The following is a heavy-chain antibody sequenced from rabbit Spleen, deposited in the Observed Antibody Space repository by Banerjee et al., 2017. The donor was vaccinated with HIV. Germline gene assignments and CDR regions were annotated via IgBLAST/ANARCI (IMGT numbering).Heavy chain of an antibody. J-gene: IGHJ4*01. CDR3: AREDVGGSISL. Sequence: QSLEESGGDLVKPGASLTLTCTASGFSFSSSDYMCWVRQAPGKGLEWIGYIAPVFGITYYANWVNGRFSISRENAQNTVFLQMTSLTAADTSTYFFAREDVGGSISLWCPGTLVTVS. D-gene: IGHD1-1*01. CDR1: GFSFSSSDY. CDR2: IAPVFGIT. V-gene: IGHV1S40*01.